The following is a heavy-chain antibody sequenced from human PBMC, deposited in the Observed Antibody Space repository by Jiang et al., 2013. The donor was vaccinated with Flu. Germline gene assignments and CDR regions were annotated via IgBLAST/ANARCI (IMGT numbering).Heavy chain of an antibody. V-gene: IGHV4-4*02. CDR3: AKRCDYVWGSYRP. CDR1: GGSISSSNW. J-gene: IGHJ5*02. CDR2: IYHSGST. Sequence: YGSGLVKPSGTLSLTCAVSGGSISSSNWWSWVRQPPGKGLEWIGEIYHSGSTNYNPSLKSRVTISVDKSKNQFSLKLSSVTAADTAVYYCAKRCDYVWGSYRPWGQGTLVTVSS. D-gene: IGHD3-16*02.